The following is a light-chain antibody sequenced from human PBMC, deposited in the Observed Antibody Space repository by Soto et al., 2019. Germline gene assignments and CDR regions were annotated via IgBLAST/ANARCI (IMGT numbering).Light chain of an antibody. CDR1: QSVAGN. V-gene: IGKV3-15*01. CDR2: GVS. Sequence: EIVMTQSPATLSVSPGETATLSCRASQSVAGNLAWYQQKPGQPPRLLIYGVSTRATGVPARFSGSGSETDFSLTISSLQIEDFALYYCHQRQSWPRTFGQGTKVDI. CDR3: HQRQSWPRT. J-gene: IGKJ1*01.